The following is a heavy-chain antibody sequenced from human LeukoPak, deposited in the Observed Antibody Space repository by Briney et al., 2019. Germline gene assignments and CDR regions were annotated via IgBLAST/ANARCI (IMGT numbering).Heavy chain of an antibody. CDR3: AREYYDSSGYHCCPYRFDI. Sequence: SETLSLTCTVSGGSISSYYWSWIRQPAGKGLEWIGRIYTSGSTNYNPSLKSRVTMSVDTSKNQFSLKLSSVTAADTAVYYCAREYYDSSGYHCCPYRFDIWGQGTMVTVSS. J-gene: IGHJ3*02. D-gene: IGHD3-22*01. V-gene: IGHV4-4*07. CDR1: GGSISSYY. CDR2: IYTSGST.